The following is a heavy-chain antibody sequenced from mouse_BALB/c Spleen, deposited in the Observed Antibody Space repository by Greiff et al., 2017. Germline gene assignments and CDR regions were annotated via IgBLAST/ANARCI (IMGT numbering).Heavy chain of an antibody. CDR2: ILPGSGST. CDR1: GYTFSSYW. V-gene: IGHV1-9*01. Sequence: VQLQESGAELMKPGASVKISCKATGYTFSSYWIEWVKQRPGHGLEWIGEILPGSGSTNYNEKFKGKATFTADTSSNTAYMQLSSLTSEDSAVYYCARREYDNHDAMDYWGQGTSVTVSS. D-gene: IGHD2-10*02. CDR3: ARREYDNHDAMDY. J-gene: IGHJ4*01.